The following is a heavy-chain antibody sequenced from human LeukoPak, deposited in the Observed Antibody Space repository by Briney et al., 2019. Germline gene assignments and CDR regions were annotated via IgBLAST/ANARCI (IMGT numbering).Heavy chain of an antibody. J-gene: IGHJ4*02. V-gene: IGHV3-48*04. CDR1: GFTFSSYS. CDR3: ARGYSGNFLI. D-gene: IGHD1-26*01. CDR2: ISTSGTTT. Sequence: GGSLRLSCAASGFTFSSYSMNWVRQAPGKGLEWLSYISTSGTTTYYADSVKGRFTISRDNAKNSLYLQMNSLRAEDTAVYYRARGYSGNFLIWGQGTLVTVSS.